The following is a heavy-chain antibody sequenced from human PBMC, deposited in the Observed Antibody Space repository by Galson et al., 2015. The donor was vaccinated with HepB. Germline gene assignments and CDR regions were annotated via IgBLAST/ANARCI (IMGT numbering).Heavy chain of an antibody. D-gene: IGHD2-15*01. V-gene: IGHV6-1*01. CDR1: GDSVASNSAA. Sequence: CAISGDSVASNSAAWNWIRQSPSRGLEWLGRTYYRSSWSNDYAVSVKSRITINPDTSKNQFSLQLNSVTPEDTAVYYCARDRYCSGGSCLYYFDYWGQGTLVTVSS. CDR2: TYYRSSWSN. J-gene: IGHJ4*02. CDR3: ARDRYCSGGSCLYYFDY.